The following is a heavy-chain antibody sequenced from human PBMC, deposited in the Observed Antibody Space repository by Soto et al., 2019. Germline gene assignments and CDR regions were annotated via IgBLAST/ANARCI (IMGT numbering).Heavy chain of an antibody. J-gene: IGHJ6*03. V-gene: IGHV1-2*04. Sequence: QVQLVQSGAEVRKPGASVTVSCRSSGDSFNDYYIHWVRQAPGQGFEWMGWINPNGGVTKYAQKFQGWVSMTRDTSIRTVYMKLSRVRSDATAVYYSAGESGAATAILDYYYPYMDVWATGTRVTATS. CDR2: INPNGGVT. CDR1: GDSFNDYY. D-gene: IGHD1-26*01. CDR3: AGESGAATAILDYYYPYMDV.